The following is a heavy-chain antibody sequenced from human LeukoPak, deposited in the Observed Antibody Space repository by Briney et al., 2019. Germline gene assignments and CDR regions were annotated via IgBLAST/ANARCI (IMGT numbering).Heavy chain of an antibody. V-gene: IGHV3-23*01. CDR3: ATYSYNNAREFQY. CDR2: ISGSGVST. Sequence: GGSLRLSCAVSGFTFDIYGMGWVRQAPGKGLEWVSAISGSGVSTYYADSVKGRFTISRDNSKNTLYLQMNSLRAEDTAVYYCATYSYNNAREFQYWGQGTLVTVSS. CDR1: GFTFDIYG. D-gene: IGHD3-10*01. J-gene: IGHJ1*01.